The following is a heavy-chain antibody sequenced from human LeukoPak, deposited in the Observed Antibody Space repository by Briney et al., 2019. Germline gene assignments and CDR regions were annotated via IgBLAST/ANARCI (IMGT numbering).Heavy chain of an antibody. V-gene: IGHV3-30*04. Sequence: GGSLRLSCAASGFALSSYAMSWVRQAPGRGLEWVAAISYDGNNKYYADSVKGRFTISRDNSKNTLYLQMNSLRAEDTAVYYCARGPRFAIRLIVVVTKGHFDYWGQGTLVTVSS. CDR3: ARGPRFAIRLIVVVTKGHFDY. J-gene: IGHJ4*02. CDR2: ISYDGNNK. D-gene: IGHD3-22*01. CDR1: GFALSSYA.